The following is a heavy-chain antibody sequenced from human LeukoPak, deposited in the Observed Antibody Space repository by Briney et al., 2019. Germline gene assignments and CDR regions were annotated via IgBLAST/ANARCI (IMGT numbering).Heavy chain of an antibody. J-gene: IGHJ4*02. D-gene: IGHD7-27*01. CDR3: ASQHWGSNYFDY. CDR2: IYYSGTT. V-gene: IGHV4-59*01. CDR1: GGSISSYY. Sequence: KTSETLSLTCTVSGGSISSYYWSWIRQPPGKGLEWIAYIYYSGTTSYNPSLKSRVTISVDTSKNQFSLKLTSVTVADTAVYYCASQHWGSNYFDYWGQGALVTVSS.